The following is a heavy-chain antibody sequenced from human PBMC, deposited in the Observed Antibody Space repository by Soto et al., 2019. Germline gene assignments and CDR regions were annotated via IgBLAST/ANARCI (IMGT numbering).Heavy chain of an antibody. CDR1: GVNGMSYW. V-gene: IGHV3-7*01. CDR3: ARDIGFDYVN. J-gene: IGHJ4*02. CDR2: VKEDGSEL. D-gene: IGHD3-16*01. Sequence: PGGALRLSCAVSGVNGMSYWMSWVRQAPGKGLEWVASVKEDGSELYYLHSVRGRFSISRDSAGNALHLTMNYLSAEDTGVYFCARDIGFDYVNWGQGIPVTVSS.